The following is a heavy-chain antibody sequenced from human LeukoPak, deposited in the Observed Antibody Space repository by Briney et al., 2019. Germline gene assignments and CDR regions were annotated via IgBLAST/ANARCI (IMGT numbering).Heavy chain of an antibody. V-gene: IGHV1-18*01. J-gene: IGHJ1*01. CDR2: ISAYNGNA. D-gene: IGHD6-19*01. Sequence: ASVKVSCKASGYTFTSYGISWVRQAPGQGLEWMGWISAYNGNANYAQKLQGRVTMTTDTSTSTAYMELRSLRSDDTAVYYCARWQWLGEYFQHWGQGTLVTLPS. CDR1: GYTFTSYG. CDR3: ARWQWLGEYFQH.